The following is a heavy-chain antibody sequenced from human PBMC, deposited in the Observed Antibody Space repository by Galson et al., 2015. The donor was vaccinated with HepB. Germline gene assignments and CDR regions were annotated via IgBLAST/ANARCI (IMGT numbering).Heavy chain of an antibody. CDR3: ARDEDIVVVPAAEDLLYYYYGMDV. V-gene: IGHV1-69*13. CDR1: GGTFSSYA. D-gene: IGHD2-2*01. CDR2: IIPIFGTA. Sequence: SVKVSCKASGGTFSSYAISWVRQAPGQGLEWMGGIIPIFGTANYAQKFQGRVTITADESTSTAYMELSSLRSEDTAVYYCARDEDIVVVPAAEDLLYYYYGMDVWGQGTTVTVSS. J-gene: IGHJ6*02.